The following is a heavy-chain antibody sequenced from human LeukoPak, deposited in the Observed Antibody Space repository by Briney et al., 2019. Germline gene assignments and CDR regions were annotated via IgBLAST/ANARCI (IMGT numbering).Heavy chain of an antibody. D-gene: IGHD3-3*01. V-gene: IGHV4-34*01. Sequence: SEALSLTCAVYGGSFSGYYWSWIRQPPGKGLEWIGEINHSGSTNYNPSLKSRVTISVDTSKNQFSLKLSSVTAADTAVYYCAREGYDFWSGYYPDAFDIWGQGTMVTVSS. J-gene: IGHJ3*02. CDR3: AREGYDFWSGYYPDAFDI. CDR2: INHSGST. CDR1: GGSFSGYY.